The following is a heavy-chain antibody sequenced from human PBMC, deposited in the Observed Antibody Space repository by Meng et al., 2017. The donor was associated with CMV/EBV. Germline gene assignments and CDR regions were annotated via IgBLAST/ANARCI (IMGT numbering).Heavy chain of an antibody. CDR2: MNPNSGNT. J-gene: IGHJ6*02. Sequence: ASVKVSCKASGYTFTSDDINWVRQATGQGLEWMGWMNPNSGNTGYAQKFQGRVTMTRNTSISTAYMELSSLRSEDTAVYYCAREGRGYSYGYYYYYGMDVWGQGTTVTVSS. CDR1: GYTFTSDD. D-gene: IGHD5-18*01. CDR3: AREGRGYSYGYYYYYGMDV. V-gene: IGHV1-8*01.